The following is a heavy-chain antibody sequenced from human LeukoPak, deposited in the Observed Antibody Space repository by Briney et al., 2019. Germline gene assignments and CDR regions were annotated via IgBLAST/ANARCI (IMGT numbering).Heavy chain of an antibody. V-gene: IGHV5-51*01. CDR3: ARGQRGMVRGVIIGGFDY. D-gene: IGHD3-10*01. Sequence: GESLQISCKGSGYSFTSYWIGWVRQMPGKGLEWMGIIYPGDSDTRYSPSFQGQVTISADKSISTAYLQWSSLKASDTAMYYCARGQRGMVRGVIIGGFDYWGQGTLVTVSS. CDR2: IYPGDSDT. J-gene: IGHJ4*02. CDR1: GYSFTSYW.